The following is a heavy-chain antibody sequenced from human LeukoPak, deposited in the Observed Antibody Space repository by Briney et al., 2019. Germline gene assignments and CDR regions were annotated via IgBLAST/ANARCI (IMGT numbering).Heavy chain of an antibody. CDR3: ARDQGYCSGGSCYQTQDWFDP. D-gene: IGHD2-15*01. CDR2: ISSSSSYI. CDR1: GFTFSSYS. J-gene: IGHJ5*02. V-gene: IGHV3-21*01. Sequence: GGSLRLSCAASGFTFSSYSMNWVRQAPGKGLEWVPSISSSSSYIYYADSVKGRFTISRDNAKNSLYLQMNSLRAEDTAVYYCARDQGYCSGGSCYQTQDWFDPWGQGTLVTVSS.